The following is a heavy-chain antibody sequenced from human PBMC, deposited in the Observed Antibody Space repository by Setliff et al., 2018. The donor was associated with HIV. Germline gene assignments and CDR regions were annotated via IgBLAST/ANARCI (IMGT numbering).Heavy chain of an antibody. CDR2: VHNSGST. CDR1: GGSISSHY. CDR3: ARRIPLRQWMVPGDSFDV. J-gene: IGHJ3*01. D-gene: IGHD3-10*01. Sequence: SETLSLTCTVSGGSISSHYWGWIRQPPGKGLEWIASVHNSGSTYYNSSLKIRITISLDTSKNQLSLRLRSVTAADTAVYYCARRIPLRQWMVPGDSFDVWGRGTKVTVSS. V-gene: IGHV4-39*01.